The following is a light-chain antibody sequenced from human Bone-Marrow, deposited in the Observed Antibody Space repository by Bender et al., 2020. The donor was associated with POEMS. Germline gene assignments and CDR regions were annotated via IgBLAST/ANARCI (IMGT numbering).Light chain of an antibody. CDR1: SIGRNP. CDR3: SAWDDRLNAWL. J-gene: IGLJ3*02. V-gene: IGLV1-44*01. CDR2: ADV. Sequence: QSVLTQQPSASGTPGQRVTISCSGGSIGRNPINWYQQLPGTALRLVINADVLRPSGVPIRFSASKSGSSASLAISGLKSEDAADYYCSAWDDRLNAWLFGGGTQLTVL.